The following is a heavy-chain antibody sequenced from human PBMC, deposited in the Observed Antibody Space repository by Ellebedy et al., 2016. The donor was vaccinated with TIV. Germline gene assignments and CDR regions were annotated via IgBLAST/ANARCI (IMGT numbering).Heavy chain of an antibody. CDR2: TSGSGGST. D-gene: IGHD1-1*01. CDR3: TKRADNWGFFDY. J-gene: IGHJ4*01. Sequence: GESLKISCAASGFTFSRYAMSWVRQAPGKGLEWVSATSGSGGSTYYADSVKGRFSISRDNFKNTLFLQMHSLAAGDTAVYYCTKRADNWGFFDYWGHGTLVTVSS. V-gene: IGHV3-23*01. CDR1: GFTFSRYA.